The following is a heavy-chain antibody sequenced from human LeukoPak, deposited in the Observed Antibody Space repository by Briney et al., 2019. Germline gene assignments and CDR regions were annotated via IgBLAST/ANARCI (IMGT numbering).Heavy chain of an antibody. CDR3: AKVPFTSLVATIVPHNWFDP. V-gene: IGHV3-23*01. Sequence: PGGSLRLSCAASGFTFSSYAMSWVRQAPGKGLEWVSAISSSGGSTYYADSVKGRFTISRDNSKNTLYLQMNSLRAEDTAVYYCAKVPFTSLVATIVPHNWFDPWGQGTLVTVSS. CDR2: ISSSGGST. D-gene: IGHD5-12*01. J-gene: IGHJ5*02. CDR1: GFTFSSYA.